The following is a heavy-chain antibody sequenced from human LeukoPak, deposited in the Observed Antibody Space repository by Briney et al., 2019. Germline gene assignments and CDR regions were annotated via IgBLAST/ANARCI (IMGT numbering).Heavy chain of an antibody. J-gene: IGHJ4*02. V-gene: IGHV4-59*01. CDR1: GGSISSYY. D-gene: IGHD3-10*02. Sequence: SETLSLTSTVSGGSISSYYWSWIRQPPGKGLEWIGYIYYSGSTNYNPSLKSRATISVDTSKNQFSLKLSSVTAADTAVYYCARDVRGGYYFDYWGQGTLVTVSS. CDR3: ARDVRGGYYFDY. CDR2: IYYSGST.